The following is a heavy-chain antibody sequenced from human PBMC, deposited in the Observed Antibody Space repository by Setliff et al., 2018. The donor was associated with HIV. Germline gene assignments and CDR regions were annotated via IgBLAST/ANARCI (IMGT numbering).Heavy chain of an antibody. Sequence: SETLSLTCAVSGYSISISYYWGWIRQAPGKGLEWIGNIYHSGITYYNPSLKSRVTISIDTSKNQFSLNLSSVTAADTAVFYCVRHNPTMVTDGYDIWGQGTKVTVSS. CDR2: IYHSGIT. CDR1: GYSISISYY. J-gene: IGHJ3*02. D-gene: IGHD2-21*02. V-gene: IGHV4-38-2*01. CDR3: VRHNPTMVTDGYDI.